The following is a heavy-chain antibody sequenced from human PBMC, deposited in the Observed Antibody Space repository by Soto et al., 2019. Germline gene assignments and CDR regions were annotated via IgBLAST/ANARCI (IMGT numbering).Heavy chain of an antibody. V-gene: IGHV3-23*01. Sequence: EVQVLESGGGLVQPGGSLRLSCAAAGFTFSNYALTWVRQSPGKGLEWVSTFNGSGGSTYYADSVRGRFTISRDNSKNTLFLQMNSLRVEDTAIYYCARDWTGDTCPCLDVWGQGTTVSVSS. CDR3: ARDWTGDTCPCLDV. J-gene: IGHJ6*02. CDR2: FNGSGGST. CDR1: GFTFSNYA. D-gene: IGHD3-3*01.